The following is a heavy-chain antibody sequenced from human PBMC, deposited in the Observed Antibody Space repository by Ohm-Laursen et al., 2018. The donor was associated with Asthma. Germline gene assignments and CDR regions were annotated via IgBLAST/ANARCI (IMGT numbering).Heavy chain of an antibody. Sequence: SLRLSCAASGFTFSDYYMSWIRQAPGKGLEWVAYIVSSGTTTHYADSVKGRFTISRDNTKNSVFLDMNSLRVEDTAAYYCARELIEMGTTEEVFDYWGQGTLVTVSS. D-gene: IGHD5-24*01. CDR2: IVSSGTTT. CDR1: GFTFSDYY. CDR3: ARELIEMGTTEEVFDY. V-gene: IGHV3-11*01. J-gene: IGHJ4*02.